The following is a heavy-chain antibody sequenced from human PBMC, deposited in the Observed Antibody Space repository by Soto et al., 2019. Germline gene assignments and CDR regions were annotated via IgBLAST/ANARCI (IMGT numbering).Heavy chain of an antibody. J-gene: IGHJ6*02. Sequence: SLSLSCAASGFTFSSYSMNWVRQAPGKGLEWVSSISSSSSYIYYADSVKGRFTISRDNAKNSLYLQMNSLRAEDTAVYYCARYDGDIVATITLGGYYYYGMDVWGQGXTVTVSS. CDR2: ISSSSSYI. D-gene: IGHD5-12*01. CDR3: ARYDGDIVATITLGGYYYYGMDV. CDR1: GFTFSSYS. V-gene: IGHV3-21*01.